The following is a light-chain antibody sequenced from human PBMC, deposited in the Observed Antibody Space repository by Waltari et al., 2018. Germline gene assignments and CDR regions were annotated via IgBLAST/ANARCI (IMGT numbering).Light chain of an antibody. J-gene: IGLJ2*01. V-gene: IGLV2-11*01. CDR2: DSS. CDR1: SVGASNF. Sequence: QSALTQPRSVSGSPGQSVTIPCTGTSVGASNFVSWYQQLPGKVPNPLIHDSSKWPSGGPNRFSGSKSGNTASLTISGLEADDEADYYCCSYAGSHTKLIFGGGTRLTVL. CDR3: CSYAGSHTKLI.